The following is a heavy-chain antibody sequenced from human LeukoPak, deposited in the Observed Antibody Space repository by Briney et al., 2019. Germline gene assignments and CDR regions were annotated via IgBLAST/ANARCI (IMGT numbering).Heavy chain of an antibody. CDR1: GFTFSSYA. D-gene: IGHD5-18*01. V-gene: IGHV3-23*01. J-gene: IGHJ4*02. CDR2: ISGSGGST. Sequence: PGGSLRLSCAASGFTFSSYAMSWVRQAPGKGLEWVSAISGSGGSTYYADSVKGRFTISRDNSKNTLYLQMNSLRAEDTAVYYCAKRFGSGYSYGYFDYWGQGTLVTVSS. CDR3: AKRFGSGYSYGYFDY.